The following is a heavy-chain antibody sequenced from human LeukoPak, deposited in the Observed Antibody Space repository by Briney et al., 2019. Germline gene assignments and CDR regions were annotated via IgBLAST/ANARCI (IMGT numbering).Heavy chain of an antibody. CDR2: INSDGINT. D-gene: IGHD1-26*01. Sequence: GGSLRLSCAASGFTFSNYWMHWVRQAPGKGLVWVSRINSDGINTSYADSVKGRFTIFRDNSKNTLYLQMNSPRVEDTAVYYCAKDGRAVGTTHFDYWGQGTLVTVSS. V-gene: IGHV3-74*01. J-gene: IGHJ4*02. CDR3: AKDGRAVGTTHFDY. CDR1: GFTFSNYW.